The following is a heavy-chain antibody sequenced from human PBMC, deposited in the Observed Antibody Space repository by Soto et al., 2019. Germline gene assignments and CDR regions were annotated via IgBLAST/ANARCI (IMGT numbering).Heavy chain of an antibody. CDR1: GGSISSGGYY. V-gene: IGHV4-31*03. CDR2: IYYSGST. D-gene: IGHD2-2*01. J-gene: IGHJ4*02. Sequence: QVQLQESGPGLVKPSQTLSLTCTVSGGSISSGGYYWSWIRQHPGKGLEWIGYIYYSGSTYYNPSLKSRVTISVDTSKNQFSLKLSSVTAADTAVYYCARGGGCSSTSCYLFDYWGQGTLVTVSS. CDR3: ARGGGCSSTSCYLFDY.